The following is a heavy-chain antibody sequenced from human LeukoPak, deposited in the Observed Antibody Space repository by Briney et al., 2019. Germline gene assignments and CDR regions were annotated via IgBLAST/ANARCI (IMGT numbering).Heavy chain of an antibody. V-gene: IGHV3-74*01. CDR2: INSDGSST. CDR1: GFTFNNYW. Sequence: GSLRLSCAASGFTFNNYWMHWVRQAPGQGLVWVSRINSDGSSTSHADSVKGRFTISRDNAKNTLYLQMNSLRAEDTAVYYCARGPMGKGYFDYWGQGTLVTVSS. CDR3: ARGPMGKGYFDY. D-gene: IGHD3-10*01. J-gene: IGHJ4*02.